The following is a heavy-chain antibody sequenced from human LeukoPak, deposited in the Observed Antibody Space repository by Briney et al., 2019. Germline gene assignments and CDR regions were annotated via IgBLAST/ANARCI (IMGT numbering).Heavy chain of an antibody. V-gene: IGHV3-23*01. CDR3: AKEPHGQGSGWYLEDYFDY. Sequence: PGGSLRLSCAASGFTFSSYAMSWVRQAPGKGLEWVSAISGSGGSTYYADSVKGRFTISRDNSKNTLYLQMNSLRAEDTAVYYCAKEPHGQGSGWYLEDYFDYWGQGTLVTVSS. CDR2: ISGSGGST. CDR1: GFTFSSYA. D-gene: IGHD6-19*01. J-gene: IGHJ4*02.